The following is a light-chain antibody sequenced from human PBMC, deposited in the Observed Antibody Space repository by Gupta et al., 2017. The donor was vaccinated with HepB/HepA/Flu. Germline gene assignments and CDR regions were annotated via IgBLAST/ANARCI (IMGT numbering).Light chain of an antibody. CDR1: QSLVFSDGNTF. J-gene: IGKJ4*01. CDR2: QVS. CDR3: VQGTHLPT. V-gene: IGKV2-30*01. Sequence: DVVLTQSPLSLPVTLGQPASISCRSSQSLVFSDGNTFLHWFQQRPGQSPRRLLYQVSKRDSGVPERFSGSESGTDFTLRSSRGEAEDVAIYYCVQGTHLPTFGGGTKVEIK.